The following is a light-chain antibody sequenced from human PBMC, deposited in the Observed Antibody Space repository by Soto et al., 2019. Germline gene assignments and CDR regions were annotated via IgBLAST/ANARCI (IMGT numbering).Light chain of an antibody. V-gene: IGKV3-20*01. CDR2: GAS. Sequence: EIVLTQSPGTLSLSPGERATLSCRASQSVSSNYLAWYQQKPGQAPRLLIYGASSRATGIPDRFSGSESGTDFTLTICRLEPEDFAVYYCQHYGDSPYTFGQGTRLEIK. CDR3: QHYGDSPYT. J-gene: IGKJ2*01. CDR1: QSVSSNY.